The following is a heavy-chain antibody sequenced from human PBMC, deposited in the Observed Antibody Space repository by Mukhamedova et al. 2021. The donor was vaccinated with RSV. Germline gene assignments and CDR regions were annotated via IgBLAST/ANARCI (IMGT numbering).Heavy chain of an antibody. CDR2: INHSGST. V-gene: IGHV4-34*01. J-gene: IGHJ4*02. D-gene: IGHD4-23*01. CDR3: ASPRAAGGRCFDY. Sequence: GLEWIGEINHSGSTNYNPSLKSRVTISVDTSKNQFSLKLSSVTAADTAVYYCASPRAAGGRCFDYWGQGTLVTVSS.